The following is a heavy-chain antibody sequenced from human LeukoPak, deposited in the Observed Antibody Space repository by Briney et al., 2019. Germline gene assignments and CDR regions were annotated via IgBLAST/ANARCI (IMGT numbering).Heavy chain of an antibody. CDR1: GFTFSSYA. CDR3: AKCEAYYYDSSGYYEGYFDL. J-gene: IGHJ2*01. V-gene: IGHV3-23*01. D-gene: IGHD3-22*01. Sequence: GGSLRLSCAASGFTFSSYAMSWVRQAPGKGLEWVSGISGSGGSTYNADSVKGRFTISRDNSKNTLYLQMNSLRAEDTAVYYCAKCEAYYYDSSGYYEGYFDLGGRGTLVTVSS. CDR2: ISGSGGST.